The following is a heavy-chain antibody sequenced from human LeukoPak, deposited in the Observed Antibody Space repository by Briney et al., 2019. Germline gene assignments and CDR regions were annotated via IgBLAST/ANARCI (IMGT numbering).Heavy chain of an antibody. CDR3: AKDKYCTNGICYFDY. D-gene: IGHD2-8*01. CDR1: GFTFSSYA. V-gene: IGHV3-23*01. J-gene: IGHJ4*02. Sequence: GGSLRLSCAASGFTFSSYAMSWVRQAPAKGLEWVPGISGSGGTTYYADSVKGRFTISRDKSKNTLYLQMDSLRAEDTAVYYCAKDKYCTNGICYFDYWGQGTLVTVSS. CDR2: ISGSGGTT.